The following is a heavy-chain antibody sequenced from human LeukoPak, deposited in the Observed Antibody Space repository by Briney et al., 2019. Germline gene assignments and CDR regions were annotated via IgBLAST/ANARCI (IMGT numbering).Heavy chain of an antibody. J-gene: IGHJ6*02. D-gene: IGHD2-15*01. Sequence: ASVKVSCKASGFTFTNYDINWVRQATGQGLEWIGWMNPRNGNTGYAQKFQGRVTMTRDTSISTAYMELRSLRSDDTAVYYCAREDVVVVAATQYYYYYGMDVWGQGTTVTVSS. CDR3: AREDVVVVAATQYYYYYGMDV. CDR2: MNPRNGNT. V-gene: IGHV1-8*01. CDR1: GFTFTNYD.